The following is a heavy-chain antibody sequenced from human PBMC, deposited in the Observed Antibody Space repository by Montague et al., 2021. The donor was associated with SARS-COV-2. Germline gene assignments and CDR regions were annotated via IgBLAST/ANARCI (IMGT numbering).Heavy chain of an antibody. J-gene: IGHJ4*02. CDR1: GDSITNHF. CDR2: IHFTGKT. D-gene: IGHD3-10*01. CDR3: SRDRFDFGAGRQGTIDF. V-gene: IGHV4-4*07. Sequence: SETLSLTCSVSGDSITNHFWSCIRQPAGKGLEWIGRIHFTGKTNFNPFFIIRLTISADTSKNQFSLKLTSVTAADTAIYFCSRDRFDFGAGRQGTIDFWGQGTLVSVSS.